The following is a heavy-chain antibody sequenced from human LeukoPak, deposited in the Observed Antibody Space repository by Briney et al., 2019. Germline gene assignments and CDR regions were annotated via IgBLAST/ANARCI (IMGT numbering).Heavy chain of an antibody. Sequence: KPGGSLRLSCAASGFTFSSYSMNRARQAPGKGLEWVSSISSSSSYIYYADSVKGRFTISRDNAKNSVYLQMTSLRAEDTALYYCAKDATAVPGTVYMDVWGKGTTVTISS. CDR1: GFTFSSYS. J-gene: IGHJ6*03. D-gene: IGHD6-13*01. CDR3: AKDATAVPGTVYMDV. V-gene: IGHV3-21*01. CDR2: ISSSSSYI.